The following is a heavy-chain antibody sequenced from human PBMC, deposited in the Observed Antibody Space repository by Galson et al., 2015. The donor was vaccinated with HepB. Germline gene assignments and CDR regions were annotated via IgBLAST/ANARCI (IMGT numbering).Heavy chain of an antibody. CDR3: ARVCSRFLEWPPLNWFDP. D-gene: IGHD3-3*01. CDR1: GGSINSSNW. CDR2: IYHSGST. V-gene: IGHV4-4*02. Sequence: LSLTCAVSGGSINSSNWWSWVRQPPGKGLEWIGEIYHSGSTNYNPSLKSRVTISVDKSKNQFSLKLSSVTAADTAVYYCARVCSRFLEWPPLNWFDPWGQGTLVTVSS. J-gene: IGHJ5*02.